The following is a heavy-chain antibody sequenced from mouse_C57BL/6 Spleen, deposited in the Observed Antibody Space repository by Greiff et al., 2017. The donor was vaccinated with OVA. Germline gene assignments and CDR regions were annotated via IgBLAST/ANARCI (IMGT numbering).Heavy chain of an antibody. V-gene: IGHV1-55*01. CDR3: ARSTIYYYRMDY. J-gene: IGHJ4*01. D-gene: IGHD1-1*01. CDR2: IYPGSGGT. Sequence: QVQLQQLGAELVKPGASVTMSCKASGYTFTSYWITWVKQRPGQGLEWIGDIYPGSGGTNYNEKFKGKAILTADKSSNTAYMQLSTLTSEDSAIYFFARSTIYYYRMDYWGQGTSVTVSS. CDR1: GYTFTSYW.